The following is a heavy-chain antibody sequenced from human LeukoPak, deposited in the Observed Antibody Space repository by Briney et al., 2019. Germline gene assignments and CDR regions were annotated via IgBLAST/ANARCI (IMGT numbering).Heavy chain of an antibody. CDR1: GFTFSSYG. CDR3: ANEYCSGGSCGYYGMDV. D-gene: IGHD2-15*01. CDR2: ISYDGSNK. Sequence: PGGSLRLSCAASGFTFSSYGMHRVRQAPGKGLEWVAVISYDGSNKYYADSVKCRFTISRDNSKNTLYLQMISMRAEDTAVYYCANEYCSGGSCGYYGMDVWGQGAAVTVSS. V-gene: IGHV3-30*18. J-gene: IGHJ6*02.